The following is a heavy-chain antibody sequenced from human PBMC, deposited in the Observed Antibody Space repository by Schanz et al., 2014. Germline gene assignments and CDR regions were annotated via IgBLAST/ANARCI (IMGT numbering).Heavy chain of an antibody. CDR1: GITLSGYG. J-gene: IGHJ4*02. V-gene: IGHV3-30*18. Sequence: VHLVESGGGLVQPGRSLRLSCAASGITLSGYGLHWVRQAPGKGLEWVGFISFDGRNTGYAHSVKGRFTISRDNSKNTVNLQMNSLRAEDTAVYYCAKEKEEVAADGSFFDYWGQGTLVTVSS. CDR3: AKEKEEVAADGSFFDY. D-gene: IGHD6-13*01. CDR2: ISFDGRNT.